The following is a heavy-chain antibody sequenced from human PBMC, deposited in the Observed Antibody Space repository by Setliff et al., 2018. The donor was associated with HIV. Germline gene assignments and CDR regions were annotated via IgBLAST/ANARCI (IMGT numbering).Heavy chain of an antibody. V-gene: IGHV3-33*01. CDR3: ARAWAMQQLVPAY. D-gene: IGHD6-6*01. J-gene: IGHJ4*02. CDR2: IWYDRSNK. CDR1: GFTFSSYG. Sequence: GGSLRLSCAASGFTFSSYGMHWVRQAPGKGLEWVAVIWYDRSNKYYADSVKGRFTVSRDNSKNTLYLQMNSLRVEDTALYYCARAWAMQQLVPAYWGQGTLVTVSS.